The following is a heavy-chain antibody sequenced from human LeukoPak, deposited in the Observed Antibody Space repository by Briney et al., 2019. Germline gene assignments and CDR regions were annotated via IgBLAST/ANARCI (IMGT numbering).Heavy chain of an antibody. CDR2: ISSDGGST. CDR1: GFTFSSYA. J-gene: IGHJ4*02. D-gene: IGHD6-19*01. V-gene: IGHV3-64*01. Sequence: GGSLRLSCAASGFTFSSYAMHWVRQAPGKGLEYVSAISSDGGSTYYANSVKGRFTISRDNSKNTLYLQMGSLRAEDMAVYYCARVYALKDSGWYDYWGQGTLVTVSS. CDR3: ARVYALKDSGWYDY.